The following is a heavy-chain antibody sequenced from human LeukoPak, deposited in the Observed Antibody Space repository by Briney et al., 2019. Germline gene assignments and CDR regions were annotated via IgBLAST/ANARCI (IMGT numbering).Heavy chain of an antibody. V-gene: IGHV3-23*01. D-gene: IGHD6-13*01. CDR2: ISSSGDST. CDR1: GFTFSNYA. Sequence: GGSLRLSCAASGFTFSNYAMDWVRQAPGKGLEWVSAISSSGDSTYYADSVKGRFTISRDKSKNMLYLQMNSLRAEDTAVYYCAKGRIAAAVTAYFDYWGQGILVTVSS. J-gene: IGHJ4*02. CDR3: AKGRIAAAVTAYFDY.